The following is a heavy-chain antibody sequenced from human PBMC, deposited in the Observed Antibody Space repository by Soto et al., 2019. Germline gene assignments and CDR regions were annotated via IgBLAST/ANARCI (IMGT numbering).Heavy chain of an antibody. J-gene: IGHJ4*02. Sequence: SETLSLTCTVSGGSISSSSYYWGWIRQPPGEGLEWIGSIYYSGSTYYNPSLKSRVTISVDTSKNQFSLKLSSVTAADTAVYYCARRDGYNLYYFDYWGQGTLVTVSS. CDR1: GGSISSSSYY. D-gene: IGHD5-12*01. CDR2: IYYSGST. V-gene: IGHV4-39*01. CDR3: ARRDGYNLYYFDY.